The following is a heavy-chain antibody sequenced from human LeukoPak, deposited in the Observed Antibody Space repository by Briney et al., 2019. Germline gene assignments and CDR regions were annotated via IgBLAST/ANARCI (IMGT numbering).Heavy chain of an antibody. Sequence: PSETLSLTCAVYGGSFSGYYWSWIRQPPGKGLECIGEINHSGSTNYNPSLKSRVTISVDTSKNQFSLKLSSVTAADTAVYYCAREGNAFPYYYYYYMDVWGKRTTVTVSS. CDR3: AREGNAFPYYYYYYMDV. CDR1: GGSFSGYY. D-gene: IGHD3-10*01. CDR2: INHSGST. V-gene: IGHV4-34*01. J-gene: IGHJ6*03.